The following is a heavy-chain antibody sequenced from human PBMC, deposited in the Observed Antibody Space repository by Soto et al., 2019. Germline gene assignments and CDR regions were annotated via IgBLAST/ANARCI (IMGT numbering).Heavy chain of an antibody. J-gene: IGHJ2*01. CDR1: GFTFSSYA. CDR2: ISGSGGST. Sequence: EVQLLESGGGLVQPGGSLRLSCAASGFTFSSYAMSWVRQAPGKGLEWVSAISGSGGSTYYAYPVKGRFTISSDNSKNTLSLQMNSLRAEDTAVYYCAKVLEMAPRFSIPPWYFDLWGRGTLVTVSS. V-gene: IGHV3-23*01. CDR3: AKVLEMAPRFSIPPWYFDL. D-gene: IGHD1-1*01.